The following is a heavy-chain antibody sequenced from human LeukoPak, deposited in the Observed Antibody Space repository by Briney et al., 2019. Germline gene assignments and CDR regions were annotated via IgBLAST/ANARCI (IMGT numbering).Heavy chain of an antibody. D-gene: IGHD4-17*01. CDR3: TKDPNGDYVGAFDF. Sequence: GGSLRLSCAASTFAFSSYAMTWVRQAPGKGLEWVSSITGSGAGTSYADSVKGRFTVSRDNSKDTLYLQMNSLRAEDTAVYYCTKDPNGDYVGAFDFWDQGTLVIVSS. CDR1: TFAFSSYA. V-gene: IGHV3-23*01. J-gene: IGHJ3*01. CDR2: ITGSGAGT.